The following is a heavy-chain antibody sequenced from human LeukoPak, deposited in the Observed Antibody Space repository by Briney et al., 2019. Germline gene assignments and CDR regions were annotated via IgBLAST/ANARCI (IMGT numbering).Heavy chain of an antibody. D-gene: IGHD3-22*01. CDR3: ARVLNYYDSSGYYFSY. CDR1: GFTFSSYG. V-gene: IGHV3-30*19. CDR2: IWSDGSYK. Sequence: GGSLRLSCAASGFTFSSYGFHWVRQAPGKGLEWVAVIWSDGSYKYYADSVKGRFTISRDNSKNTLYLQMNSLGAEDTAVYYCARVLNYYDSSGYYFSYWGQGTLVTVSS. J-gene: IGHJ4*02.